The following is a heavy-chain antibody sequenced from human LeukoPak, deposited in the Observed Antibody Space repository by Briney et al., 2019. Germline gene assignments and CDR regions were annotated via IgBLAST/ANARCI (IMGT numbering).Heavy chain of an antibody. Sequence: SQTLSLTCTVSGGSISSGGYYWSWIRQPAGKGLEWIGRIYTSGSTNYNPSLKSRVTMSVDTSKNQFSLKLSSVTAADTAVYYCARSNYGGWFDPWGQGTLVTVSS. J-gene: IGHJ5*02. CDR3: ARSNYGGWFDP. D-gene: IGHD4-17*01. CDR1: GGSISSGGYY. CDR2: IYTSGST. V-gene: IGHV4-61*02.